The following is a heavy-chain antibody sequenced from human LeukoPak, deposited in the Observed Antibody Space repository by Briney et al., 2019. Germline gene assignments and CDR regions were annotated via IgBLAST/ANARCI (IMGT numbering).Heavy chain of an antibody. J-gene: IGHJ6*03. CDR3: ARGRGYCSSTSCYARYYYYYMDV. D-gene: IGHD2-2*01. Sequence: SETLSLTCTVSGGSISSYYWSWIRQPPGKGLEWIGYIYYSGSTNYNPSLKSRVTISVDTSKNQFSLKLSSVTAADTAVYYCARGRGYCSSTSCYARYYYYYMDVWGKGTTVTVSS. CDR1: GGSISSYY. CDR2: IYYSGST. V-gene: IGHV4-59*12.